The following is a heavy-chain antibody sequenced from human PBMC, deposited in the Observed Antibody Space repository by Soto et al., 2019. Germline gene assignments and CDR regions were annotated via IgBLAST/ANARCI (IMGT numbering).Heavy chain of an antibody. CDR3: ARGRGCSTGCHNFDY. D-gene: IGHD2-2*01. CDR2: IKQDGSEK. J-gene: IGHJ4*02. V-gene: IGHV3-7*01. CDR1: GFTFCSYW. Sequence: PGGSLKLSCATTGFTFCSYWMSWGRQAAGKGLEWVANIKQDGSEKYYADSVKGRFTISRDNAKNSLYLQMNSLRAEDTAVYYCARGRGCSTGCHNFDYWGQGT.